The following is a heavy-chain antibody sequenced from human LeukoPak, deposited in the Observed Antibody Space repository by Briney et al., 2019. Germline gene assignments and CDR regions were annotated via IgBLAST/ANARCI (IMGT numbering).Heavy chain of an antibody. Sequence: EGSLRLSCEASGFTFSNYAMSWVRQAPGKGLEWVSSIRASGGSTYYADSVKGRFTISRDNSKNTLYLQVNSLRAEDTAVYYCAKGGKWDVTPFDYWGQGTLVTVSS. V-gene: IGHV3-23*01. D-gene: IGHD1-26*01. CDR2: IRASGGST. CDR1: GFTFSNYA. J-gene: IGHJ4*02. CDR3: AKGGKWDVTPFDY.